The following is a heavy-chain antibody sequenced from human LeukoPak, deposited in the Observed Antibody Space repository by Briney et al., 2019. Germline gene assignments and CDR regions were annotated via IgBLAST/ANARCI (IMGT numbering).Heavy chain of an antibody. J-gene: IGHJ3*02. Sequence: GGSLRLSCAASGFTFSSYAMSWVRQAPGKGLEWVSAISGSGGSTYYADSVKGRFTISRDNPKNTLYLQMNSLRAEDTAVYYCAKDRPVWELRSGHAFDIWGQGTMVTVSS. CDR1: GFTFSSYA. D-gene: IGHD1-26*01. V-gene: IGHV3-23*01. CDR3: AKDRPVWELRSGHAFDI. CDR2: ISGSGGST.